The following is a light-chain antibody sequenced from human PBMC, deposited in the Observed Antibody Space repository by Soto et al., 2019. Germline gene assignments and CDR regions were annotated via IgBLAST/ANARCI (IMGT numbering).Light chain of an antibody. CDR1: QSVSSN. V-gene: IGKV3-15*01. CDR3: QQYNNWPPT. Sequence: EIVMTQSPATLSVSPGERATLSCRASQSVSSNLAWYQQKPGQAPRLLIYGASTRATCIPARFSGSGSGKEFTLTISSLQSEDFAVYYCQQYNNWPPTFGQGTRLEIK. CDR2: GAS. J-gene: IGKJ5*01.